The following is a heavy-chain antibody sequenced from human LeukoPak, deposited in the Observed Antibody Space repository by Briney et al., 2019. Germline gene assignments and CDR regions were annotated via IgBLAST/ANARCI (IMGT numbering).Heavy chain of an antibody. CDR2: ISYDGSNK. V-gene: IGHV3-30*16. Sequence: AGGSLRLSCAASGVTFSNHALHWVRQAPGKGLEWVAVISYDGSNKHYADSVKGRFTISRDNSKNTLYLQMTSLRAEDTAVYYCARDNMAAPGTPYYYGLDVWGQGTAVTVSS. CDR1: GVTFSNHA. J-gene: IGHJ6*02. D-gene: IGHD6-13*01. CDR3: ARDNMAAPGTPYYYGLDV.